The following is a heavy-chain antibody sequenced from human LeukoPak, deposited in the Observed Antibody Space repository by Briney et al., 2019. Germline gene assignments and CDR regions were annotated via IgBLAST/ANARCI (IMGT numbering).Heavy chain of an antibody. V-gene: IGHV3-30*18. CDR2: ISYDGSNK. CDR1: GFTFSSYG. Sequence: GGSLRLSCAASGFTFSSYGTHWVRQAPGKGLEWVAVISYDGSNKYYADSVKGRFTISRDNSKNTLYLQINSLRAEDTAVFYCAKDPDGRDYYDSSGYYYYWGQGTLVTVSS. CDR3: AKDPDGRDYYDSSGYYYY. D-gene: IGHD3-22*01. J-gene: IGHJ4*02.